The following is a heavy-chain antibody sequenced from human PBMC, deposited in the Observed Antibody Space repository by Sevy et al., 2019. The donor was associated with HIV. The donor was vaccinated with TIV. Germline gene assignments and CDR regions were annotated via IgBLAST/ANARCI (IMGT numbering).Heavy chain of an antibody. D-gene: IGHD2-2*01. J-gene: IGHJ4*02. CDR2: IWHDGSKK. CDR3: AREGVPAAIGFDY. CDR1: GFTFSAYG. V-gene: IGHV3-33*01. Sequence: GGSLRLSCEASGFTFSAYGMHWVRQAPGKGLEWVANIWHDGSKKYYADSVKGRFTISRDNSKNTLYLQMNSLRAEDTALYYCAREGVPAAIGFDYWGQGSLVTVSS.